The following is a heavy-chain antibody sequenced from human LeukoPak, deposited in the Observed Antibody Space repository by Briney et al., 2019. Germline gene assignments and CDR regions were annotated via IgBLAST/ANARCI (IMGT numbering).Heavy chain of an antibody. CDR2: IYTSGST. V-gene: IGHV4-4*09. J-gene: IGHJ2*01. CDR1: GGSISSYY. D-gene: IGHD5-24*01. CDR3: ARGEMATIPLWYFDL. Sequence: PSETLSLTCTVSGGSISSYYWSWIRQPPGKGLEWIGYIYTSGSTNYNPSLKSRVTISVDTSKNQFSLKLSSVTAADTAVYYCARGEMATIPLWYFDLWGQGTLVTVSS.